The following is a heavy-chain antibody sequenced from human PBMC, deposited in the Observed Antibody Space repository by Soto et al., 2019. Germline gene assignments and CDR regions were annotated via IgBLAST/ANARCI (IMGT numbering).Heavy chain of an antibody. Sequence: GGSLRLSCAASGFTFSSYGMHWVRQAPGKGLEWVAVISYDGSNKYYADSVKGRFTISRDNSKNTLYLQMNSLRAEDTAVYYCAKDLYDFWSGYYYYYYGMDVWGQGTTGTVS. CDR3: AKDLYDFWSGYYYYYYGMDV. V-gene: IGHV3-30*18. D-gene: IGHD3-3*01. CDR2: ISYDGSNK. J-gene: IGHJ6*02. CDR1: GFTFSSYG.